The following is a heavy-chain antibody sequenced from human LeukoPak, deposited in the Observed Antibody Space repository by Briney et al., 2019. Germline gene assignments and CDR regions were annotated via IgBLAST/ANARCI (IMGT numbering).Heavy chain of an antibody. CDR1: GFTFSSYS. CDR3: ARGAIAAAGLLRDY. Sequence: PGGSLRLSCAASGFTFSSYSMNWVRQAPGKGLEWVSSISSSSSYIYYADSVKGRFTISRDNAKNSLYLQMNSLRAEDTAVYYCARGAIAAAGLLRDYWGQGTLVTVSS. J-gene: IGHJ4*02. V-gene: IGHV3-21*01. D-gene: IGHD6-13*01. CDR2: ISSSSSYI.